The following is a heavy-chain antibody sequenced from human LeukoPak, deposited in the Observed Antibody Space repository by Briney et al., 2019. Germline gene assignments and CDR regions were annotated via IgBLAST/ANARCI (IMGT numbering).Heavy chain of an antibody. J-gene: IGHJ4*02. Sequence: SETPSLTCTVSGGSISRYYWSWIRQPPGKGLEWIGYIYYSGSTNYNPSLKSRVTISVDTSKNLFSLELNSVTAADTAVYYCARDVGGYSGYDPDYWGQGTLVTVSS. V-gene: IGHV4-59*01. D-gene: IGHD5-12*01. CDR1: GGSISRYY. CDR3: ARDVGGYSGYDPDY. CDR2: IYYSGST.